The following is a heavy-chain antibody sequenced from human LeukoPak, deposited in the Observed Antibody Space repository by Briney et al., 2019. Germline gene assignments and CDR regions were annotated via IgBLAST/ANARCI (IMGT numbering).Heavy chain of an antibody. CDR2: ISAYNGNT. J-gene: IGHJ6*03. CDR3: ARAGNVQPGLVGSEPSPNYYYYYMDV. CDR1: GYTFTSYG. V-gene: IGHV1-18*01. D-gene: IGHD6-6*01. Sequence: ASVKVSCKASGYTFTSYGISWVRQAPGQGLEWMGWISAYNGNTNYAQKLQGRVTMTTDTSTSTAYMELRSLRSDDTAVYYCARAGNVQPGLVGSEPSPNYYYYYMDVWGKGTTVTVSS.